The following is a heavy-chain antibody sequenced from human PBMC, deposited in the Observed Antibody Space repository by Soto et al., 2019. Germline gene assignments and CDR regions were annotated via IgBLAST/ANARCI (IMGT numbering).Heavy chain of an antibody. V-gene: IGHV3-73*01. J-gene: IGHJ4*02. CDR2: IPSKTNTYAT. CDR3: TRQHLDVPVASAIDY. Sequence: PGGSLRLSWAAAGVTFSGSTIHWVRQTSGKGLEWVGRIPSKTNTYATAYAASVKGRFTISRDDSKNTAYLQMNSLKTEDTAVYYCTRQHLDVPVASAIDYWGQGTLVTVSS. D-gene: IGHD6-19*01. CDR1: GVTFSGST.